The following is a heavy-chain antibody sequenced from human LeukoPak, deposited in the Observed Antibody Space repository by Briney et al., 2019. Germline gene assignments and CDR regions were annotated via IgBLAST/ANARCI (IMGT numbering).Heavy chain of an antibody. Sequence: SETLSLTCTVSGGSISSYYCSWLRQPPGKGPEWIGYIYYSGSTNYNPSLKSRVTISVDTSKNQFSLKLSSVTAADTAVYYCASYGSGSYSDWFDPWGQGTLVTVSS. CDR1: GGSISSYY. J-gene: IGHJ5*02. CDR2: IYYSGST. D-gene: IGHD3-10*01. V-gene: IGHV4-59*01. CDR3: ASYGSGSYSDWFDP.